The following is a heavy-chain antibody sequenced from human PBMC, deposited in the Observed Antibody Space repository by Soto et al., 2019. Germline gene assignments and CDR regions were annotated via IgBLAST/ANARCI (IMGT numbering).Heavy chain of an antibody. CDR1: GFTFSSYD. CDR2: ISSSSSYI. CDR3: AREARGDYVVDYYYYMDV. Sequence: GGSLRLSCAASGFTFSSYDMNWVRQAPGKGLEWVSSISSSSSYIYYADSVKGRFTISRDNAKNSLYLQMNSLRAEDTAVYYCAREARGDYVVDYYYYMDVWGKGTTVTVSS. D-gene: IGHD4-17*01. J-gene: IGHJ6*03. V-gene: IGHV3-21*01.